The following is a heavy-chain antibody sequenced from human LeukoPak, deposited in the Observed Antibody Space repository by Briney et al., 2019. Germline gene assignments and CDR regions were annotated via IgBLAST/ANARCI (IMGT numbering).Heavy chain of an antibody. J-gene: IGHJ4*02. CDR2: ISRSSTYI. Sequence: GGSLRLSCAASEFIFSSYNMNWVRQAPGKGLEWVSSISRSSTYIYYVDSVKGRFTISRDNAKNSLYLQMNSLRAEDTAVYYCARDGYSTSSFDFWGQGTLVAVSS. D-gene: IGHD6-6*01. CDR3: ARDGYSTSSFDF. V-gene: IGHV3-21*01. CDR1: EFIFSSYN.